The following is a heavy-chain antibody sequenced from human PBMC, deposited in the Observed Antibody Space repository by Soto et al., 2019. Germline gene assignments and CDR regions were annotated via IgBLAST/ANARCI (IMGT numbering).Heavy chain of an antibody. V-gene: IGHV1-69*01. J-gene: IGHJ4*02. CDR3: ARRSVGVSAVWNFDY. CDR1: GGTFSSYA. CDR2: IIPIFGTA. D-gene: IGHD2-2*01. Sequence: VQLVQSGAEVKNPGSSVKVSCKASGGTFSSYAISWVRQAPGQGLEWMGGIIPIFGTANYAQKFQGRVTITADESTSTGYMELRRRRSEDPAVYYCARRSVGVSAVWNFDYWGQGTLVTVSS.